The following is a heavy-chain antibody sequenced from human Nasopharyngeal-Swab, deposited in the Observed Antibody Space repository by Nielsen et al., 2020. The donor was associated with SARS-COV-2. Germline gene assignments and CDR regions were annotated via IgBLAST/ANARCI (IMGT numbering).Heavy chain of an antibody. CDR1: GYTFTSYW. Sequence: GESLKISCKGSGYTFTSYWINWVRQMPGRGLEWMGRIAPSDSTTAYNPSFQGHVTISVDKSISTAFLQWYSLKASDSAMYYCARHSDVMGSVYWGQGTPVTVTS. D-gene: IGHD3-16*01. CDR3: ARHSDVMGSVY. CDR2: IAPSDSTT. V-gene: IGHV5-10-1*01. J-gene: IGHJ4*02.